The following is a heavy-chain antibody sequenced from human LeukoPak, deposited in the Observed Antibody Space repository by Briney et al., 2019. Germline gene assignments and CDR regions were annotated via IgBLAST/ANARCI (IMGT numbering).Heavy chain of an antibody. CDR1: GFTFSSYA. CDR2: ISGSGGST. J-gene: IGHJ1*01. CDR3: AREYDYYDSSGYLQYFQH. D-gene: IGHD3-22*01. Sequence: GGSLRLSCAASGFTFSSYAMSWVRQAPGKGLEWVSAISGSGGSTYYADSVKGRFTISRDNSKNTLYLQMNSLRAEDTAVYYCAREYDYYDSSGYLQYFQHWGQGTLVTVSS. V-gene: IGHV3-23*01.